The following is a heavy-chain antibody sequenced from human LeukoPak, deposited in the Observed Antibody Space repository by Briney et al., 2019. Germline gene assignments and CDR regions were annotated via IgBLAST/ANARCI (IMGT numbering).Heavy chain of an antibody. Sequence: KPSETLSLTCTVSGGSISSSSYYWGWIRQPPGKGLEWIGSIYYSGSTYYNPSLKSRVTISVDTSKNQFSLKLSSVTAADTAVYYCARQLDGYSSGWLTFDYWGQGTLVTVSS. D-gene: IGHD6-19*01. V-gene: IGHV4-39*01. CDR2: IYYSGST. CDR3: ARQLDGYSSGWLTFDY. J-gene: IGHJ4*02. CDR1: GGSISSSSYY.